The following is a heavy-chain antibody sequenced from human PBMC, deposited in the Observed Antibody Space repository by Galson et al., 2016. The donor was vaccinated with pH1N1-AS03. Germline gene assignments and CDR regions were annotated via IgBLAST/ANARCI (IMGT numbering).Heavy chain of an antibody. V-gene: IGHV3-21*01. Sequence: SLRLSCAASGFTFTSYSMNWVRQAPGVGLEWVSSISSSSDYTHYADSVKGRFTISRDNAKNSLYLQMNSLRAEDTAVYYCVRDLGTVIVNWFDPWGQGTLVTVSS. CDR2: ISSSSDYT. J-gene: IGHJ5*02. CDR1: GFTFTSYS. CDR3: VRDLGTVIVNWFDP. D-gene: IGHD4-17*01.